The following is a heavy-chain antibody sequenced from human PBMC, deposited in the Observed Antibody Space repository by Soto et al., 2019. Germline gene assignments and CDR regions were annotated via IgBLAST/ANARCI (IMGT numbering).Heavy chain of an antibody. CDR2: INTGGVT. J-gene: IGHJ6*02. V-gene: IGHV3-48*03. Sequence: EVQVVESGGCLVQPGGSLRLSCTASGFTVSSCEMNWVRQAPGKGLEWVSYINTGGVTFYADSVKGRFTISRDNAQNSLLLPMNSLRAEDTAVYYCTRDKGDKVAYGMDVWGQGTTVTVSS. CDR1: GFTVSSCE. D-gene: IGHD3-16*01. CDR3: TRDKGDKVAYGMDV.